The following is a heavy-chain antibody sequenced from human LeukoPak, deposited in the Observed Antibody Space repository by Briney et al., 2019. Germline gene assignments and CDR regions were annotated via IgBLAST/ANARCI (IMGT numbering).Heavy chain of an antibody. D-gene: IGHD3-9*01. CDR1: GFTFSSSS. J-gene: IGHJ1*01. Sequence: GGSLRLSCAASGFTFSSSSMSWVRQAPGKGLEWVSGISGSGGSTYYADTVKGRFTISRDNSKNTLYLQMNSLRAEDTAVYFCARDLTGGREHWGQGTLVTVSS. CDR3: ARDLTGGREH. CDR2: ISGSGGST. V-gene: IGHV3-23*01.